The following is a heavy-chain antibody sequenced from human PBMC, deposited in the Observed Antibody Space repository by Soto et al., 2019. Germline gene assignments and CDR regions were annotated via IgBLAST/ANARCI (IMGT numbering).Heavy chain of an antibody. CDR1: GFTFSNAW. CDR3: TTHIVVVPAAITAFDI. V-gene: IGHV3-15*01. J-gene: IGHJ3*02. CDR2: IKSKTDGGTT. D-gene: IGHD2-2*02. Sequence: VQLVESGGGLVKPGGSLRLSCAASGFTFSNAWMSWVRQAPGKGLEWVGRIKSKTDGGTTDYAAPVKGRFTISRDDSKNTLYLQMNSLKTEDTAVYYCTTHIVVVPAAITAFDIWGQGTMVTVSS.